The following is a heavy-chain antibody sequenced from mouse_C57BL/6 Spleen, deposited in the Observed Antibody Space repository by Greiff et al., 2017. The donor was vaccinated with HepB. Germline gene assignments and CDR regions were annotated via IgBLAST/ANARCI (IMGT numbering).Heavy chain of an antibody. Sequence: EVQLVESGAELVRPGASVKLSCTASGFNIKDDYMHWVKQRPEQGLEWIGWIDPENGDTEYASKFQGKATITADTSSNTAYLQLSSLTSEDTAVYYCTSYGRTYWGQGTTLTVSS. CDR2: IDPENGDT. J-gene: IGHJ2*01. V-gene: IGHV14-4*01. D-gene: IGHD1-1*01. CDR3: TSYGRTY. CDR1: GFNIKDDY.